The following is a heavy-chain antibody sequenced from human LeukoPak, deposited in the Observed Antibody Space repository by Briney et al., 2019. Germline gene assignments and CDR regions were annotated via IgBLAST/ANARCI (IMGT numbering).Heavy chain of an antibody. CDR2: IYYSGST. Sequence: PSETLSLTCTVSGGSISSSSYYWGWIRQPPGKGLEWIGSIYYSGSTYYNPSLKSRVTISVDTSKNQFSLKLSSVTAADTAVYYCARERGGSYFYWGQGTLVTVSS. CDR3: ARERGGSYFY. J-gene: IGHJ4*02. CDR1: GGSISSSSYY. V-gene: IGHV4-39*07. D-gene: IGHD1-26*01.